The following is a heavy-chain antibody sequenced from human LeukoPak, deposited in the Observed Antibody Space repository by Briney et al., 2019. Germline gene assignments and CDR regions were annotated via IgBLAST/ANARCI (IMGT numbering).Heavy chain of an antibody. CDR3: AKDLRGAADY. CDR2: ISSSGSTI. J-gene: IGHJ4*02. D-gene: IGHD1-26*01. CDR1: GFPFSDYY. V-gene: IGHV3-11*04. Sequence: GGSLRLSCAASGFPFSDYYMSWIRQAPGKGLEWVSYISSSGSTIYYADSVKGRLTISRDNSKNTLYLQMNSLRAEDTAVYYCAKDLRGAADYWGQGTLVTVSS.